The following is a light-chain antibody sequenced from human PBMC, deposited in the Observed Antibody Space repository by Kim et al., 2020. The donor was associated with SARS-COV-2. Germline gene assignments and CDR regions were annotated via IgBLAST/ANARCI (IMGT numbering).Light chain of an antibody. Sequence: GRRRSIVGAGNRSDIGGNAVTWCQLLPGAAPKRLIYNINRRPSGVPDRFSGYTSDTSACLAISGLKSEDEAGDYGAVWDESLNGVVFGGGTQLAV. CDR3: AVWDESLNGVV. V-gene: IGLV1-44*01. CDR2: NIN. J-gene: IGLJ2*01. CDR1: RSDIGGNA.